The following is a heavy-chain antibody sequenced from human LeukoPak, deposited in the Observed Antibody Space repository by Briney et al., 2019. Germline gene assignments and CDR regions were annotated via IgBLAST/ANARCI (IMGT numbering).Heavy chain of an antibody. CDR3: ARDSQQLVYAFDI. CDR2: IYTSGST. D-gene: IGHD6-13*01. Sequence: SETLSLTCAVYGGSFSGYYWSWIRQPAGKGLEWIGRIYTSGSTNYNPSLKSRVTMSVDTSKNQFSLKLSSVTAADTAVYYCARDSQQLVYAFDIWGQGTMVTVSS. V-gene: IGHV4-4*07. CDR1: GGSFSGYY. J-gene: IGHJ3*02.